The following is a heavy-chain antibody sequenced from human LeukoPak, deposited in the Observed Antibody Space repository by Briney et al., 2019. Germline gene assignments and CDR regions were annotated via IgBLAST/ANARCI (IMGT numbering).Heavy chain of an antibody. CDR2: VSSIGGST. V-gene: IGHV3-64D*09. D-gene: IGHD2-8*01. Sequence: GGSLRLSCSASGFTFSSYVMFWVSQAPGKGLEYVSVVSSIGGSTYYADSVKGRFTISRDSSKNMLYLPMISLRPEDTTMVYCVKEGNGSFDIWAQGTMV. CDR1: GFTFSSYV. CDR3: VKEGNGSFDI. J-gene: IGHJ3*02.